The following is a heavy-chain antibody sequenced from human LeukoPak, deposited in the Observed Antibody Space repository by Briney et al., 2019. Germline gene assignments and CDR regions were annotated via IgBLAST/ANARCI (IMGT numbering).Heavy chain of an antibody. J-gene: IGHJ3*02. CDR2: IYYSGST. CDR3: AKWLLYHRGDDAFDI. V-gene: IGHV4-59*01. D-gene: IGHD2-2*02. Sequence: SETLSLTCTVSGGSISSYYWSWIRQPPGKGLEWIGYIYYSGSTNYNPSLKSRVTISVDTSKNQFSLKLSSVTAADTAVYYCAKWLLYHRGDDAFDIWGQGTMVTVSS. CDR1: GGSISSYY.